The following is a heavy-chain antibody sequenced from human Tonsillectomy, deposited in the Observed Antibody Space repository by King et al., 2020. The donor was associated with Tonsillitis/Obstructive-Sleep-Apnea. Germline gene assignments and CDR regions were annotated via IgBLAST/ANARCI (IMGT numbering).Heavy chain of an antibody. J-gene: IGHJ3*02. CDR3: ARAYGYSGYDSDDAFDI. V-gene: IGHV3-30*04. CDR2: IAYDGSNK. CDR1: GFTFSSYA. Sequence: HVQLVESGGGVVQPGRSLRLSCAASGFTFSSYAMHWVRQAPGKGLEWVAVIAYDGSNKYYADSVKGRFTISRDNSKNTLYLQMNSLRTEDTAVYYCARAYGYSGYDSDDAFDIWGQGTMVTVSS. D-gene: IGHD5-12*01.